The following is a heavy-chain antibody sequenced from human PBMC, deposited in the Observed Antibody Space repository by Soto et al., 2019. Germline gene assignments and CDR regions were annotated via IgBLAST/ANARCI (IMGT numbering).Heavy chain of an antibody. V-gene: IGHV1-24*01. Sequence: QVQLVQSGAEVKKPGASVKVSCKVSGYTLTELSMHWVRQAPGKGLEWMGGFDPEDGETIYAQKFQGRVTMTEDTXXDXAXXELSSLRSEDTAVYYCATEVLHYYGSGSYYTRLDYWGQGTLVTVSS. CDR2: FDPEDGET. CDR3: ATEVLHYYGSGSYYTRLDY. CDR1: GYTLTELS. J-gene: IGHJ4*02. D-gene: IGHD3-10*01.